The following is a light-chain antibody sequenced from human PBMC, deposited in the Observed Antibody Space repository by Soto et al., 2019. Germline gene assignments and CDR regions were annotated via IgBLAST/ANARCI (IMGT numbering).Light chain of an antibody. J-gene: IGKJ3*01. V-gene: IGKV3-20*01. CDR3: QQYGSSPPFT. CDR2: GAS. CDR1: QTFSSY. Sequence: IVLTQSPGTLSLSPGERATLSCRASQTFSSYLAWYQQKPGQAPRLLIYGASIRATGIPDRFSGSGSGTDFTLTISRLEPEDVAVYYCQQYGSSPPFTFGPGTKVDIK.